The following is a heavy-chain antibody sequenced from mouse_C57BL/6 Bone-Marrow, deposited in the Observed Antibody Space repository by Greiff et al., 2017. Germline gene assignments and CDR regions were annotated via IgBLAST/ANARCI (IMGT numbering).Heavy chain of an antibody. Sequence: VQLKESGTVLARPGASVKMSCKTSGYTFTSYWMHWVKQRPGQGLEWIGAIYPGNSDTSYNQKFKGKAKLTAVTSASTAYMELSSLTNEDSAVYFCARWPTVVATPYWYFDVWGTGTTVTVSS. CDR1: GYTFTSYW. D-gene: IGHD1-1*01. CDR2: IYPGNSDT. V-gene: IGHV1-5*01. CDR3: ARWPTVVATPYWYFDV. J-gene: IGHJ1*03.